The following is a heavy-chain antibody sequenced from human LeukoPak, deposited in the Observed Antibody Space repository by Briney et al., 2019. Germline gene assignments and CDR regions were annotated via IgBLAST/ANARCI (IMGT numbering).Heavy chain of an antibody. Sequence: GGSLRLSCAASGFTFSSYVMIWVRQAPGKGLEWVSGIIGSGVSTDYADSVKGRFTISRDNSKNTLYLQMNSLRAEDTAVYYCARRGVGELLDNWFDPWGQGTLVTVSS. V-gene: IGHV3-23*01. CDR1: GFTFSSYV. CDR3: ARRGVGELLDNWFDP. D-gene: IGHD3-10*01. J-gene: IGHJ5*02. CDR2: IIGSGVST.